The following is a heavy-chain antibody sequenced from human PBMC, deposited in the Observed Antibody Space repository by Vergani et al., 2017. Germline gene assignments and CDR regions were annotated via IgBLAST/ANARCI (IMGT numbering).Heavy chain of an antibody. Sequence: QVQLPESGPGLVKPSETLSLTCTVSGGSISSYYWGWIRQPPGKGLEWIGSIYYSGSTYYNPSLKSRVTISVDTSKNQFSLKLSSVTAADTAVYYCARQENYYGSGSLVDYWGQGTLVTVSS. J-gene: IGHJ4*02. CDR2: IYYSGST. D-gene: IGHD3-10*01. CDR3: ARQENYYGSGSLVDY. CDR1: GGSISSYY. V-gene: IGHV4-39*01.